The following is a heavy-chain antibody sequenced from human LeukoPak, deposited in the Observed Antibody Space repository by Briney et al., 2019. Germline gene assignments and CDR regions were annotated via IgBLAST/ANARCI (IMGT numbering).Heavy chain of an antibody. J-gene: IGHJ4*02. Sequence: GGSLRLSCAASRFILSDYYMSWIRQAPGKGLEWVAYISTNDRTTYYADSVKGRFTISRDNAKNSLYLQMNSLRAEDTAVYYCARESYSSGYYYDYWGQGTLVTVSS. CDR2: ISTNDRTT. D-gene: IGHD3-22*01. V-gene: IGHV3-11*04. CDR3: ARESYSSGYYYDY. CDR1: RFILSDYY.